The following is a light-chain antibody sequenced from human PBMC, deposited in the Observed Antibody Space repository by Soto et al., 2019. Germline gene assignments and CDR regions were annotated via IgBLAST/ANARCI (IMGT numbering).Light chain of an antibody. CDR2: DAS. V-gene: IGKV3-20*01. CDR1: QSVSSTY. J-gene: IGKJ3*01. Sequence: ETVLTQSPGTLSLSPGDRATLSCRASQSVSSTYLAWYQQKPGQAPRLLIYDASSRATGIPDRFSGSGSGTDFTLTISRLEPEDFAVYYCQQYGSSPGLFTFGPGTKVDIK. CDR3: QQYGSSPGLFT.